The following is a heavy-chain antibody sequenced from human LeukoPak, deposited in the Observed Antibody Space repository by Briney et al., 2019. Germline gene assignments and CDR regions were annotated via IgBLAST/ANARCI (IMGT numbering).Heavy chain of an antibody. CDR2: INSDSGDT. CDR1: GYTFTGYY. D-gene: IGHD5-18*01. V-gene: IGHV1-2*02. Sequence: EASVKVSCKASGYTFTGYYMHWVRQAPGQGLEWMGWINSDSGDTNYAQKFQGRVTMTRDTSISTAYMELSRLRSDDSAVYYCARDGGTAMGVIDYWGQGILVTVSS. J-gene: IGHJ4*02. CDR3: ARDGGTAMGVIDY.